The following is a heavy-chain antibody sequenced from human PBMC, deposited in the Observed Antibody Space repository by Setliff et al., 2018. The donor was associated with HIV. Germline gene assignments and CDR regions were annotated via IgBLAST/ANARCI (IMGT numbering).Heavy chain of an antibody. V-gene: IGHV1-18*01. J-gene: IGHJ3*02. CDR3: ARERESYSGGDCWKNAFDI. Sequence: GASVKVSCKASGYSFSSYGISWVRQAPGQGLEWMGWISAYNGNTNYGQKLQGRLTMTTDTSTTTAYMELRSLRSDDTAVYFCARERESYSGGDCWKNAFDIWGQGTMVTVSS. D-gene: IGHD2-21*02. CDR2: ISAYNGNT. CDR1: GYSFSSYG.